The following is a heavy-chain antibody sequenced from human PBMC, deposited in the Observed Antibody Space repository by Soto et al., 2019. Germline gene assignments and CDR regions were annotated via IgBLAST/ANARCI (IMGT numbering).Heavy chain of an antibody. J-gene: IGHJ5*02. CDR1: GYTFTRYT. D-gene: IGHD2-15*01. CDR2: INPDNGNT. CDR3: ARGIATGQLDP. Sequence: QVQLVQSGAEVEKPGASVKISCKASGYTFTRYTMNWVHQAPGQRLEWMGWINPDNGNTKSSQKFQDRVIITRDTSASTAYMDLSSLRSEDTAVYYCARGIATGQLDPWGQGTLVTVSS. V-gene: IGHV1-3*01.